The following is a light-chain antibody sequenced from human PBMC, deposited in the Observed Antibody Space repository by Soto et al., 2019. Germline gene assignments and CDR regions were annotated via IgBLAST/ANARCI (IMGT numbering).Light chain of an antibody. CDR2: DAS. CDR1: QNIRSAY. CDR3: QQFGTSPIT. J-gene: IGKJ5*01. V-gene: IGKV3-20*01. Sequence: EIVLTQSPGTLSLSLGEGATLSCRASQNIRSAYLAWYQQIPGQAPRLLIYDASSRAAGIPDRFSGSGSATDFTLTISRLEPDDFAVYFCQQFGTSPITFGQGTRLEI.